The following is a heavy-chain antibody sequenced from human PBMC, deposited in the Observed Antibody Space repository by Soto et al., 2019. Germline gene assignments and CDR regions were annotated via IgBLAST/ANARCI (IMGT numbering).Heavy chain of an antibody. CDR3: ARDLEGSDDFWSGWPFY. Sequence: GASVKVSCKASGGTFSSYSISWVRQAPGQGLEWMGGIIPIFGTANYAQKFQGRVTITADESTSTAYMELSSLRSEDTAVYYCARDLEGSDDFWSGWPFYRGQGTLVTVSS. V-gene: IGHV1-69*13. J-gene: IGHJ4*02. D-gene: IGHD3-3*01. CDR2: IIPIFGTA. CDR1: GGTFSSYS.